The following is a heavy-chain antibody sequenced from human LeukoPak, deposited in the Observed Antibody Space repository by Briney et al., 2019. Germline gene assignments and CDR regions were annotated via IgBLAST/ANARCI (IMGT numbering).Heavy chain of an antibody. CDR3: ARAGGSGSYYSLEY. Sequence: PSQTLSLTCTVSGGSISSGGYYWSWIHQHPGKGLEWIGYIYYSGSTYYNPSLKSRVTISVDTSKNQFSLKLSSVTAADTAVYYCARAGGSGSYYSLEYWGQGTLVTVSS. V-gene: IGHV4-31*03. J-gene: IGHJ4*02. CDR2: IYYSGST. D-gene: IGHD3-10*01. CDR1: GGSISSGGYY.